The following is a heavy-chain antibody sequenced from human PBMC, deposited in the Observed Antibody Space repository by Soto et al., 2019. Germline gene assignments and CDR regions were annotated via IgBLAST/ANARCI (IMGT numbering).Heavy chain of an antibody. Sequence: GGSLRLSCAASGFTFSNAWMSWVRQAPGKGLEWVGRIKSKTDGGTTDYAAPVKGRFTISRDDSKNTLYLQMNSLKTEDTAVYYCTTELLRFLEWPRQFYSDYWGQGTLVTVSS. J-gene: IGHJ4*02. CDR3: TTELLRFLEWPRQFYSDY. D-gene: IGHD3-3*01. CDR1: GFTFSNAW. CDR2: IKSKTDGGTT. V-gene: IGHV3-15*01.